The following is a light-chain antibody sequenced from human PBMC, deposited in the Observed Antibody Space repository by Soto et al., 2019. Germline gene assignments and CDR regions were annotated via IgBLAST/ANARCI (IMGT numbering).Light chain of an antibody. CDR2: DAS. Sequence: DIQLTQSPSSVSASVGDRVTSACRASQSVNTWLAWYQKKPGKPPKLLIYDASSLQSGVPSRFSGSGSGTEFTLTISSLQPDDFATYYCQQYNSDWKFGQGTKVDIK. CDR1: QSVNTW. V-gene: IGKV1-5*01. J-gene: IGKJ1*01. CDR3: QQYNSDWK.